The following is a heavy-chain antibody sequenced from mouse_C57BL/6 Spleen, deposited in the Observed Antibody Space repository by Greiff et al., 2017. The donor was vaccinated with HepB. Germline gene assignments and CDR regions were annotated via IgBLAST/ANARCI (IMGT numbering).Heavy chain of an antibody. J-gene: IGHJ1*03. V-gene: IGHV1-26*01. CDR1: GYTFTDYY. D-gene: IGHD2-4*01. Sequence: EVHLVESGPELVKPGASVKISCKASGYTFTDYYMNWVKQSHGKSLEWIGDINPNNGGTSYNQKFKGKATLTVDKSSSTAYMELRSLTSEDSAVYYCARRGYYDYYWYFDVWGTGTTVTVSS. CDR2: INPNNGGT. CDR3: ARRGYYDYYWYFDV.